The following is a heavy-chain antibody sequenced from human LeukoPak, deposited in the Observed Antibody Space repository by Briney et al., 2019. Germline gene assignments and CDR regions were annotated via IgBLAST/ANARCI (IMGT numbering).Heavy chain of an antibody. J-gene: IGHJ5*02. Sequence: ASVKVSCKDSGYTFTGYYMHWVRQAPGQGLEWMGRINPNSGGTNYAQKFQGRVTMTRDTSISTAYMELSRLRSDDTAVYYCATLDIVVVPAANWFDPWGQGTLVTVSS. CDR2: INPNSGGT. D-gene: IGHD2-2*03. V-gene: IGHV1-2*06. CDR1: GYTFTGYY. CDR3: ATLDIVVVPAANWFDP.